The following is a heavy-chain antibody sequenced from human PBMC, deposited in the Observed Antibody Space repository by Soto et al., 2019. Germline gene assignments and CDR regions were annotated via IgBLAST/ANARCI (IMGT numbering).Heavy chain of an antibody. CDR1: GFTFSSYW. CDR3: ARDSRGWDPRYY. Sequence: EVQLVESGGGLVQPGGSLRLSCAGSGFTFSSYWMSWVRQAPGKGLEWVANIKRDGSEKYYVDSVKGRFTISRDNAKNSLYLQMNSLRAEDTAVYYCARDSRGWDPRYYWGQGTLVTVSS. D-gene: IGHD6-19*01. CDR2: IKRDGSEK. J-gene: IGHJ4*02. V-gene: IGHV3-7*01.